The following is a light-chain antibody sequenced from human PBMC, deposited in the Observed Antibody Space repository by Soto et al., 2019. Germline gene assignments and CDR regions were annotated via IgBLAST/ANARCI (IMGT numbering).Light chain of an antibody. CDR2: DVS. J-gene: IGLJ2*01. V-gene: IGLV2-14*01. Sequence: QSALTQPASVSGSPGQSITISCTGTSSDVGGYNYVSWYQQHPGKAPKLMIYDVSNRPSGVSNRFSGYKSGNTASLTISGLQAEDEADYYCSSYPSSSTLVVFGGGTQLTVL. CDR3: SSYPSSSTLVV. CDR1: SSDVGGYNY.